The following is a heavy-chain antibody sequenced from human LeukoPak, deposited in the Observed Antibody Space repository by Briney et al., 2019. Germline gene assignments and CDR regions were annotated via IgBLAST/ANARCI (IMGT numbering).Heavy chain of an antibody. CDR3: AGGIAAAGGFDY. J-gene: IGHJ4*02. CDR2: IRSKTDGGTT. V-gene: IGHV3-15*01. D-gene: IGHD6-13*01. CDR1: GFTFSNAW. Sequence: GGSLRLSCAASGFTFSNAWMSWVRQAPGKGLEWVGRIRSKTDGGTTDYAAPVKGRFTISRDDSKNTLYLQMNSLRAEDTAVYYCAGGIAAAGGFDYWGQGTLVTVSS.